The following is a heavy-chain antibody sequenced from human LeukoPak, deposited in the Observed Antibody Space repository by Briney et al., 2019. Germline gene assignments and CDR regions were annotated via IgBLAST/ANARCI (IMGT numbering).Heavy chain of an antibody. CDR3: ARLYDSSGYYYPFDY. V-gene: IGHV4-59*08. J-gene: IGHJ4*02. D-gene: IGHD3-22*01. CDR1: GGSISNYY. Sequence: SETLSLTCTVSGGSISNYYWNWIRQPPGKGLEWIGYIYYSGSTNYNPSLKSRVTISVDTSKNQFSLKLNSVTAADTAVYYCARLYDSSGYYYPFDYWGQGTLVTVSS. CDR2: IYYSGST.